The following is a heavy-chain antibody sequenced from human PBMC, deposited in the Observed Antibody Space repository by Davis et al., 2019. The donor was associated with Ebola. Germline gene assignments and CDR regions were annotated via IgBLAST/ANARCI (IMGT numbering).Heavy chain of an antibody. V-gene: IGHV3-30*18. J-gene: IGHJ4*02. CDR1: GFPFSSYG. Sequence: GESLKISCTASGFPFSSYGMHWVRQAPGKGLDWVAVISYDGGNKYYADSVKGRFTISRDNPENTLYLQMNSLKTEDTAVFYCAKGGLTLDYWGQGTLVTVSS. CDR3: AKGGLTLDY. CDR2: ISYDGGNK. D-gene: IGHD6-19*01.